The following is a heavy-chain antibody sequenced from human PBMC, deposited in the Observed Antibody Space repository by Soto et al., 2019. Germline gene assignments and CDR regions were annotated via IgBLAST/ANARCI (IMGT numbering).Heavy chain of an antibody. Sequence: GESLKISCKGSGYSFTSYWIGWVRQMPGKGLEWMGIIYPGDSDTRYSPSFQGQVTISADKSISTAYLQWSSLKASDTAMYYCARHSSFATGTFPHYYYYMDVWGKGTTVTVSS. V-gene: IGHV5-51*01. CDR3: ARHSSFATGTFPHYYYYMDV. D-gene: IGHD1-1*01. CDR1: GYSFTSYW. CDR2: IYPGDSDT. J-gene: IGHJ6*03.